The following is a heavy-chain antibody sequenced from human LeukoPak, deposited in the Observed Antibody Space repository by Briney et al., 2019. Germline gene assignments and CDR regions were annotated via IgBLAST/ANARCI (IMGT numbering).Heavy chain of an antibody. CDR1: GFTFKNFV. CDR3: AKEIYRPGYSSGWFRGAFDY. CDR2: ISGNTGAT. D-gene: IGHD6-19*01. V-gene: IGHV3-23*01. Sequence: GGSLRLSCAASGFTFKNFVMTWVRQAPGQGLDWDSAISGNTGATYYADSVKGRFTISRDNSKNTLYLQMNSLRAEDTAVYYCAKEIYRPGYSSGWFRGAFDYWGQGTLVTVSS. J-gene: IGHJ4*02.